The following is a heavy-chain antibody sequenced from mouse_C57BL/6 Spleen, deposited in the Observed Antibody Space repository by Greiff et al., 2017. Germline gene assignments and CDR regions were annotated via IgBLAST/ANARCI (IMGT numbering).Heavy chain of an antibody. V-gene: IGHV14-1*01. Sequence: VQLQQSGAELVRPGASVKLSCTASGFNIKDYYMHWVKQRPEQGLEWIGRIDPADGDTEYAPKFQGKATMTADTSSNTAYLQLSSLTSEYTAVYYCTCDYYGSSRFDYWGQGTTLTVSS. CDR2: IDPADGDT. J-gene: IGHJ2*01. CDR1: GFNIKDYY. D-gene: IGHD1-1*01. CDR3: TCDYYGSSRFDY.